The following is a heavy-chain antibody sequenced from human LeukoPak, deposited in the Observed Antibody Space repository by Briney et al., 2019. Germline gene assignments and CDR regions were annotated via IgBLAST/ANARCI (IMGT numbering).Heavy chain of an antibody. J-gene: IGHJ4*02. CDR3: AREPIRYYFDY. CDR1: GGSISSYY. V-gene: IGHV4-59*01. Sequence: PSETLSLTCTVSGGSISSYYWSWIRQPPGKGLEWIGYIYYSGSTNYNPSLKSRVTISVDTSKNQFPLKLSSVTAADTAVYYCAREPIRYYFDYWGQGTLVTVSS. CDR2: IYYSGST.